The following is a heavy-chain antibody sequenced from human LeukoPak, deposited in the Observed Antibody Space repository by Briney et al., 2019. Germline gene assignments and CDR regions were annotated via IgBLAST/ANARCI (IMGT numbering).Heavy chain of an antibody. J-gene: IGHJ4*02. V-gene: IGHV1-18*04. Sequence: ASVKVSCKASGYTFTGYYMHWVRQAPGQGLEWMGWISAYNGNTNYAQKLQGRVTMTTDTSTSTAYMELRSLRSDDTAVYYCARLQGVARFSFDYWGQGTLVTVSS. CDR1: GYTFTGYY. CDR2: ISAYNGNT. D-gene: IGHD2-15*01. CDR3: ARLQGVARFSFDY.